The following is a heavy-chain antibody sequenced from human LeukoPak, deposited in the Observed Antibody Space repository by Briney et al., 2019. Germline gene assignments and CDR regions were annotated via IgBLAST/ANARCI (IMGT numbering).Heavy chain of an antibody. V-gene: IGHV3-7*01. J-gene: IGHJ4*02. CDR3: AIAAGWELGY. CDR2: IKEDASEE. CDR1: GFTSSRHW. Sequence: PGGSLRLSCAVSGFTSSRHWMSWVRQTPEKGLEWVANIKEDASEENYVDSVKGRFTISRDNAKNSLYLQMKSLRAEDTAVYYCAIAAGWELGYWGQGTLVTVSS. D-gene: IGHD6-25*01.